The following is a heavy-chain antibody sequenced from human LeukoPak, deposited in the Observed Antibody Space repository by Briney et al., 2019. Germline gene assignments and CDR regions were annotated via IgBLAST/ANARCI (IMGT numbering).Heavy chain of an antibody. D-gene: IGHD3-10*01. CDR1: GYSISSCYY. Sequence: KPSETLSLTCAVSGYSISSCYYWGWIRQPPGKGLEWIGCIYHSGSTYYNPSLKSRVTISVDTSKNQFSLKLSSVTAADTAVYYCARGRALSFWFGEAWLDPWGQGTLVTVSS. CDR3: ARGRALSFWFGEAWLDP. CDR2: IYHSGST. J-gene: IGHJ5*02. V-gene: IGHV4-38-2*01.